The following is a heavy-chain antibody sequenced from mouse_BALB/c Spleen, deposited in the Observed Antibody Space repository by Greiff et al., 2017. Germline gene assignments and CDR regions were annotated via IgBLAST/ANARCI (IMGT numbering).Heavy chain of an antibody. CDR3: ARYDDAMDY. J-gene: IGHJ4*01. D-gene: IGHD2-14*01. Sequence: VQLQQSGAELARPGASVKLSCKASGYTFTSYWMQWVKQRPGQGLEWIGAIYPGDGDTRYTQKFKGKATLTADKSSSTAYMQLSSLASEDSAVYYCARYDDAMDYWGQGTSVTVSS. CDR2: IYPGDGDT. CDR1: GYTFTSYW. V-gene: IGHV1-87*01.